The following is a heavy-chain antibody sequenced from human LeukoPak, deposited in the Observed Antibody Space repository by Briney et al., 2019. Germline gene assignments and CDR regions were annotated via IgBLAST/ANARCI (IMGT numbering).Heavy chain of an antibody. V-gene: IGHV4-59*01. CDR2: IYYSGST. D-gene: IGHD3-3*01. Sequence: SETLSLTCTISGGSISSYYWSWIRQPPGKGLEWIGYIYYSGSTNYNPSLKSRVTISVDTSKNQFSLKLSSVTAADTAVYYCARDGGVLEWFYFDYWGQGTLVTVSS. J-gene: IGHJ4*02. CDR1: GGSISSYY. CDR3: ARDGGVLEWFYFDY.